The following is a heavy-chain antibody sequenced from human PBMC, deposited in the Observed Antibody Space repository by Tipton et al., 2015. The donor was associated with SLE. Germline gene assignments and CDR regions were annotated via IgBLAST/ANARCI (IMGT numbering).Heavy chain of an antibody. Sequence: TLSLTCAVYGGSFSGYYWSWIRQPPGKGLEWIGEINHSGSTNYNPSLKSRVTISVDTSKNQFSLKLSSVTAADTAVYYCARRGGAAAGAFDIWGQGTMVTVSS. CDR1: GGSFSGYY. D-gene: IGHD6-13*01. CDR2: INHSGST. CDR3: ARRGGAAAGAFDI. V-gene: IGHV4-34*01. J-gene: IGHJ3*02.